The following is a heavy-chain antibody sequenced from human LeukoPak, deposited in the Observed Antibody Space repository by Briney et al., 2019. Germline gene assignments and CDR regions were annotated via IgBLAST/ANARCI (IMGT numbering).Heavy chain of an antibody. Sequence: SETLSLTCTVSGGSISSSSYYWGWIRQPPGKGLEWIGYIYYSGSTNYNPSLKSRVTISVDTSKNQFSLKLSSVTAADTAVYYCATAAIGYDILTGYFRWFDPWGQGTLVTVSS. CDR2: IYYSGST. J-gene: IGHJ5*02. CDR1: GGSISSSSYY. CDR3: ATAAIGYDILTGYFRWFDP. V-gene: IGHV4-61*05. D-gene: IGHD3-9*01.